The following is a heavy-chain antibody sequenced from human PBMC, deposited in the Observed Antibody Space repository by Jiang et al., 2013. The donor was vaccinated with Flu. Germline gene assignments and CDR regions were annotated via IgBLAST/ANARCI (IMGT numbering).Heavy chain of an antibody. CDR1: GYTFTSYG. D-gene: IGHD3-10*01. V-gene: IGHV1-18*01. CDR2: ISAYNGNT. Sequence: SGAEVKKPGASVKVSCKASGYTFTSYGISWVRQAPGQGLEWMGWISAYNGNTNYAQKLQGRVTMTTDTSTSTAYMELRSLRSDDTAVYYCAREEADLNYYGSGRRLGDIWGQGTMVTVSS. CDR3: AREEADLNYYGSGRRLGDI. J-gene: IGHJ3*02.